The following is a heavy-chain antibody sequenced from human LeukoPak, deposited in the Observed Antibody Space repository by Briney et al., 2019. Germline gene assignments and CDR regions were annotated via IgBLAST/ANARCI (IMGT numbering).Heavy chain of an antibody. Sequence: SETLPLTCTVSGGSISSYYWSWIRQPPGKGLEWIGYIYYSGSTNYNPSLKSRVTISVDTSKNQFSLKLSSVTAADTAVYYCARATRYYYDSSGYPYYFDYWGQGTLVTVSS. D-gene: IGHD3-22*01. V-gene: IGHV4-59*01. CDR1: GGSISSYY. J-gene: IGHJ4*02. CDR3: ARATRYYYDSSGYPYYFDY. CDR2: IYYSGST.